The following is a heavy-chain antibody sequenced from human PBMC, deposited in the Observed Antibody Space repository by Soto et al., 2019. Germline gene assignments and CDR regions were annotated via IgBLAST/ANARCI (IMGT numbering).Heavy chain of an antibody. Sequence: SWRLSCATSGFTFISYAMRWVRQAPGKGLECVSSISGSVFRTYYADSVKGRFAISRDTSKNTLFLQMNSLRAEDTAVYYCAKEGATSPTSEAHXSRQGTRGTVSX. CDR3: AKEGATSPTSEAHX. V-gene: IGHV3-23*01. CDR2: ISGSVFRT. CDR1: GFTFISYA. J-gene: IGHJ4*02. D-gene: IGHD1-26*01.